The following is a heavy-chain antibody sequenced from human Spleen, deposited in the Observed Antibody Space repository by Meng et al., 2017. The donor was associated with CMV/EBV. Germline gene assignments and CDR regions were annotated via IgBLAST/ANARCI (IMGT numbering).Heavy chain of an antibody. CDR1: DYTFRGYA. Sequence: SDYTFRGYAISWVRQAPGQGLEWMGWISAYNGNTHYAQKVRGRVTMTTDTSTRTAYMELRGLRSDDTAVYYCARDSRDYFDSRGLDYWGQGTLVTVSS. D-gene: IGHD3-22*01. CDR2: ISAYNGNT. J-gene: IGHJ4*02. V-gene: IGHV1-18*01. CDR3: ARDSRDYFDSRGLDY.